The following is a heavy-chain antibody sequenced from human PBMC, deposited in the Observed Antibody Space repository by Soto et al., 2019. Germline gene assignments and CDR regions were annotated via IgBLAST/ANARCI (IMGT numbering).Heavy chain of an antibody. CDR3: AKDYYETSSYWGAFNI. V-gene: IGHV1-2*02. J-gene: IGHJ3*02. Sequence: ASVKVSCKASGYTFTGYLMHWVRQAPGQGLEWMGWINTNNGGTNSAQKFQGRVTMTMDTSINTAYMELSSLTAADTAVYYCAKDYYETSSYWGAFNIWGQGAMVTVSS. CDR1: GYTFTGYL. D-gene: IGHD3-22*01. CDR2: INTNNGGT.